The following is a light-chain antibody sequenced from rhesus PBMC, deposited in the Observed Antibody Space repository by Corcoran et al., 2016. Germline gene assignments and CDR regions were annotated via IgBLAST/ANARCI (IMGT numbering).Light chain of an antibody. V-gene: IGKV2-78*01. J-gene: IGKJ3*01. CDR2: LGS. Sequence: DIVMTQTPLSLPVTPGEPASISCRSSQSLLHSDGYTYLEWYLQKQGQSPQLWFYLGSTRASGVPDRVSGSGSGTDVTLKISRVEAEDVGVYYCMQGTQLPFTFGPGTKLDIK. CDR1: QSLLHSDGYTY. CDR3: MQGTQLPFT.